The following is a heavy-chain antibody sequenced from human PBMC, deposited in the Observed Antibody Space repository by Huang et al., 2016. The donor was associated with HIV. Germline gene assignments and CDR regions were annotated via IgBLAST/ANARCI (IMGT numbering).Heavy chain of an antibody. CDR2: FYPGESDW. CDR3: ARGATLTGNTNFFDV. V-gene: IGHV5-51*03. CDR1: GYTFTNTW. D-gene: IGHD3-9*01. J-gene: IGHJ3*01. Sequence: EVQLVQSGAEVKKPGESLKISCKGSGYTFTNTWIGWVRQMPGKGLECVGVFYPGESDWRNSPSCQGQVTISADKSISTAYLLWSTLEASDTAMYYCARGATLTGNTNFFDVWGQGTMVSVSS.